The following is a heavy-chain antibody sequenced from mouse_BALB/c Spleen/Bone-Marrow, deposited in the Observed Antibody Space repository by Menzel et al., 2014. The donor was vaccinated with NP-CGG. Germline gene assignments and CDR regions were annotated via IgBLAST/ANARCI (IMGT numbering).Heavy chain of an antibody. CDR2: ISSGGSYT. Sequence: EVMLVESGGDLVKPGGSLKLSCAASGFTFSSYGMSWVRQTPDKRLEWVATISSGGSYTYYPDSVKGRFTISRDNAKNTLYLRMSSLKSEDTAMYYCARQDYDWFAYWGQGTLVTVSA. CDR3: ARQDYDWFAY. J-gene: IGHJ3*01. D-gene: IGHD2-4*01. CDR1: GFTFSSYG. V-gene: IGHV5-6*02.